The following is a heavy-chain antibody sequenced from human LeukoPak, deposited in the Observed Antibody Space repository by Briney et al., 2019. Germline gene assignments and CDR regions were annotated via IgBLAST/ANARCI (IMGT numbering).Heavy chain of an antibody. D-gene: IGHD4-23*01. Sequence: GGSLRLSCAASGFTFSSYWMSWVRQAPGKGLEGVANIKQDGSEKYYVDSLKGRFTISRDNAKNSLYLQMNSLRAEDTAVYYCARDRVAVTGYFDYWGQGTLVTVCS. V-gene: IGHV3-7*01. J-gene: IGHJ4*02. CDR2: IKQDGSEK. CDR1: GFTFSSYW. CDR3: ARDRVAVTGYFDY.